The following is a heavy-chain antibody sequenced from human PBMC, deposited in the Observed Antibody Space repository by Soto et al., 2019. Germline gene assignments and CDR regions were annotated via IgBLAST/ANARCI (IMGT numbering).Heavy chain of an antibody. D-gene: IGHD2-8*01. CDR3: SKDRRCGRAVLDS. J-gene: IGHJ4*02. CDR1: GFSFSNYG. Sequence: GGSLRLSCAASGFSFSNYGMHWVRQAPGKGLGWVAVISYDGSSKYHADSVKGRFTISRDNSKNTLHLQMNSLRAEDTAVYYCSKDRRCGRAVLDSWGQGTSVPVST. CDR2: ISYDGSSK. V-gene: IGHV3-30*18.